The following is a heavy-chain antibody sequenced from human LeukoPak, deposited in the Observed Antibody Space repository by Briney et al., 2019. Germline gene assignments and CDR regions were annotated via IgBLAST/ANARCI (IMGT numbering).Heavy chain of an antibody. V-gene: IGHV4-39*07. D-gene: IGHD3-10*01. CDR1: GGSISRSRDY. Sequence: PSETLSLTCTVSGGSISRSRDYWGWIRQPPGKGLEWIGSIYYSGSTYSNPSLKSRVTISGDTSKNRFSLKLSSVTAADTAVYYCARGDPGSGTSMDVWGKGTTVTVSS. J-gene: IGHJ6*03. CDR3: ARGDPGSGTSMDV. CDR2: IYYSGST.